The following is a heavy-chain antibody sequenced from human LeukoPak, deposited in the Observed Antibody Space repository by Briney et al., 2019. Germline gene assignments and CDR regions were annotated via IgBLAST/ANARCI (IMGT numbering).Heavy chain of an antibody. CDR1: GYSLSELS. Sequence: GASVKVSCKVSGYSLSELSTHWVRQAPGQGLEWMGGFDPGDDETIYAQKFQGRVTMTEDTSTDPAYLELSSLRSEDTAVYFCATEKDLLLDSWGQGTLVAVSS. D-gene: IGHD1-26*01. V-gene: IGHV1-24*01. CDR3: ATEKDLLLDS. CDR2: FDPGDDET. J-gene: IGHJ5*01.